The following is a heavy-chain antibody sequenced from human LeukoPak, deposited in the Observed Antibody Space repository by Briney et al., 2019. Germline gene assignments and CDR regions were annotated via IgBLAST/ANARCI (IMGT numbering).Heavy chain of an antibody. CDR3: ARDQRIGGRYCSSTSCYPPDY. CDR2: INSDGSST. Sequence: GGSLRLSCAASGFTFSSYWMHWVRQAPGMGLVWVSRINSDGSSTSYADPVKGRFTISRDNAKNTLYLQMNSLRAEDTAVYYCARDQRIGGRYCSSTSCYPPDYWGQGTLVTVSS. CDR1: GFTFSSYW. V-gene: IGHV3-74*01. J-gene: IGHJ4*02. D-gene: IGHD2-2*01.